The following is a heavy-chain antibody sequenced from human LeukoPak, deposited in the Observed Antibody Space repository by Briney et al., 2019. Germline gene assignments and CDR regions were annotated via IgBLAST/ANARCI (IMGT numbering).Heavy chain of an antibody. CDR1: GGSISSYY. Sequence: SETLSLTCTVSGGSISSYYWSWIRQPPGKGLEWIGYIYYSGSTNYNPSLKSRVTISVDTSKNQFSLRPSSVTAADTAVYYCARGGVLKSVDYWGQGTLVAVSS. V-gene: IGHV4-59*01. CDR3: ARGGVLKSVDY. D-gene: IGHD3-16*01. CDR2: IYYSGST. J-gene: IGHJ4*02.